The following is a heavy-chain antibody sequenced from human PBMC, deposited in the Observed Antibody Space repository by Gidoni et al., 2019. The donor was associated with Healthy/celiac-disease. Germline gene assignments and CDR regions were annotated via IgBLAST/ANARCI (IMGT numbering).Heavy chain of an antibody. Sequence: QVQLVESGGGVVQPGRSLRLSCAASGFTFSSYGMHWVRQAPGKGLEWVAVIWYDGSNKYYADSLKGRFTISRDNSKNTLYLQMNSLRAEDTAVYYCAREGEDTAMPIWGQGTLVTVSS. CDR3: AREGEDTAMPI. J-gene: IGHJ4*02. D-gene: IGHD5-18*01. V-gene: IGHV3-33*01. CDR2: IWYDGSNK. CDR1: GFTFSSYG.